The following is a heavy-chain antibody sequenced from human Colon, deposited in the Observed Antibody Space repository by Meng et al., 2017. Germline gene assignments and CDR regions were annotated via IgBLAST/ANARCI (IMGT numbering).Heavy chain of an antibody. Sequence: PEWGAGQLKPSEPLAPACAVYGGPFSGYYWSWIRQPPGKGLEWIGEINHSGSTNYNPSLKSRVTISVDTSKNQFSLKLSSVTAADTAVYYCARGRYRYSGSYSKGAEYFQHWGQGTLVTVSS. D-gene: IGHD1-26*01. J-gene: IGHJ1*01. CDR1: GGPFSGYY. CDR3: ARGRYRYSGSYSKGAEYFQH. CDR2: INHSGST. V-gene: IGHV4-34*01.